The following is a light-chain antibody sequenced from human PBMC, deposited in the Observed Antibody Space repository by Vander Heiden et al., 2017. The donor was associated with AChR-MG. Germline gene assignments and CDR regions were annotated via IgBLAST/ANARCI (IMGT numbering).Light chain of an antibody. CDR3: AAWDDSVNGWV. CDR2: GNN. V-gene: IGLV1-44*01. CDR1: NSNIGDNT. Sequence: QSVLTQPPSASGTPGQRVSISCSGSNSNIGDNTVNWYQQVPGTVPKLLMYGNNQRPSGVPDRFSGSKSGTSASLGISGLQSEDEADYYCAAWDDSVNGWVFGGGTKLTVL. J-gene: IGLJ3*02.